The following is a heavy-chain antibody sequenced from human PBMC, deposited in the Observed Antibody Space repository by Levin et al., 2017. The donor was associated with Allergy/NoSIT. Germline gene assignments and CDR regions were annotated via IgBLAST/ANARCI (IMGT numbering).Heavy chain of an antibody. CDR1: GFTVSTTY. D-gene: IGHD2-15*01. CDR2: INTDGTT. V-gene: IGHV3-53*05. CDR3: ARDARLCDVPGCYGQYLDS. J-gene: IGHJ4*02. Sequence: PGESLKISCAVSGFTVSTTYMSWVRRAPGKGLEWVSNINTDGTTNNADSVKGRFTISRDISKNTLHLQMNSLRGEETAVYYCARDARLCDVPGCYGQYLDSWGQGTQVTVSS.